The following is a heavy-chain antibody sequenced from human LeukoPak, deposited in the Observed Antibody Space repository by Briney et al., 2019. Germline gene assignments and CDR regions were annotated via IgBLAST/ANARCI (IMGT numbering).Heavy chain of an antibody. Sequence: GASVKVSCKASGGTFSSYAISWMRQAPGQGLEWMGGIIPIFGTANYAQKFQGRVTITADESTSTAYMELSSPRSEDTAVYYCAREVGAREWFDPWGQGTLVTVSS. CDR3: AREVGAREWFDP. V-gene: IGHV1-69*13. D-gene: IGHD1-26*01. J-gene: IGHJ5*02. CDR2: IIPIFGTA. CDR1: GGTFSSYA.